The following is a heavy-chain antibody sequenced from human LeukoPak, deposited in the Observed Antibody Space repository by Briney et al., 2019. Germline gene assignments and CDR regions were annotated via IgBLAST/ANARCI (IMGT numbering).Heavy chain of an antibody. D-gene: IGHD3-22*01. V-gene: IGHV3-30*02. CDR3: ARAGYYDSSGYYPFDY. J-gene: IGHJ4*02. CDR2: IRYDGSNK. CDR1: GFTFSSYG. Sequence: GGSLRLSCAASGFTFSSYGMHWVRQAPGKGLEWVAFIRYDGSNKYYADSVKGRFTISRDNAKNSLYLQMNSLRAEDTAVYYCARAGYYDSSGYYPFDYWGQGTLVTVSS.